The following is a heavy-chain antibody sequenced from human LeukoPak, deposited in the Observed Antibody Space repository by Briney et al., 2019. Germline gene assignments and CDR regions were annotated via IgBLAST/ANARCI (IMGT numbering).Heavy chain of an antibody. J-gene: IGHJ5*02. CDR2: ISSSGSTI. CDR1: GFTFSSYW. D-gene: IGHD6-13*01. V-gene: IGHV3-11*01. CDR3: ARVHNSAAAGPNWFDP. Sequence: PGGSLRLSCAASGFTFSSYWMSWIRQAPGKGLEWVSYISSSGSTIYYADSVKGRFTISRDNAKNSLYLQMNSLRAEDTAVYYCARVHNSAAAGPNWFDPWGQGTLVTVSS.